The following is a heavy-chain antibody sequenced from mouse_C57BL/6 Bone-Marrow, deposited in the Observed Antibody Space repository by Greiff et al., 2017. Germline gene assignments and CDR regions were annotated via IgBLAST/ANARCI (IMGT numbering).Heavy chain of an antibody. V-gene: IGHV1-20*01. D-gene: IGHD1-1*01. CDR2: INPYNGDT. CDR3: ASPTVVATGGLAGTWYFDV. CDR1: GYSFTGYF. J-gene: IGHJ1*03. Sequence: DVKLQESGPELVKPGDSVKISCKASGYSFTGYFMNWVMQSHGKSLEWIGRINPYNGDTFYNQKFKGKATLTVDKSSSTAHMELRSLTSEDSAVYYCASPTVVATGGLAGTWYFDVWGTGTTVTVSS.